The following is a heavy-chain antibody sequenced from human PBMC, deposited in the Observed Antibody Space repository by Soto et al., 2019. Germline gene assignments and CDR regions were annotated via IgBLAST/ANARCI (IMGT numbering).Heavy chain of an antibody. Sequence: GGSLRLSCAASGFTFSRYGMHWVRQAPGKGLEWVAVIWYDGINKYYPDSVKGRFTISRDNSKNTLYLQMNSLRAGDTAVYYCATFHDSGWSFDNWGQGTLVTVSS. D-gene: IGHD6-19*01. CDR3: ATFHDSGWSFDN. J-gene: IGHJ4*02. V-gene: IGHV3-33*01. CDR1: GFTFSRYG. CDR2: IWYDGINK.